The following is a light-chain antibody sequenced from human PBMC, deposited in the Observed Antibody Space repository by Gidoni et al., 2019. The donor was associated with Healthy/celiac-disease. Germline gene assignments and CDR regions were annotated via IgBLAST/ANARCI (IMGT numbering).Light chain of an antibody. CDR3: QAWDSSTVV. J-gene: IGLJ2*01. V-gene: IGLV3-1*01. Sequence: SYELTQPPSVSVSPGQTASITCSGDTLGDKYACWYQQKPGQSPVLVIYQDSKRPSGIPERFSGSNSGNTATLTISGTQAMDEADYYCQAWDSSTVVFGGGTKLTDL. CDR2: QDS. CDR1: TLGDKY.